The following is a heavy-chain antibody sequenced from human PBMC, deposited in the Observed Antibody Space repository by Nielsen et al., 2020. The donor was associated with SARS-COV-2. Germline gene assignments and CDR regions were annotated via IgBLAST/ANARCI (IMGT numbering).Heavy chain of an antibody. V-gene: IGHV3-21*04. CDR1: GFTFSNYG. CDR3: ASGSGDSLAFDI. Sequence: GGSLRLSCAASGFTFSNYGMHWVRQAPGKGLEWVSSISSSSSYIYYADSVKGRFTISRDNSKNTLYLQMNSLSGDDTAVYYCASGSGDSLAFDIWGQGTMVIVSS. D-gene: IGHD1-26*01. J-gene: IGHJ3*02. CDR2: ISSSSSYI.